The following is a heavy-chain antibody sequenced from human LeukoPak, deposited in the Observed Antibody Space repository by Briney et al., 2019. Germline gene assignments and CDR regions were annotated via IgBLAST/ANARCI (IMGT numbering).Heavy chain of an antibody. CDR1: GFTFSSYG. Sequence: GGSLRLSCAASGFTFSSYGMHWVRQAPGKGLEGVAVISYDGSNKYYADYVKGRFTISRDNSKNTLYLQMNSLRAEDTAVYYCAKHYFGSGSYYREETDYWGQGTLVTVSS. J-gene: IGHJ4*02. V-gene: IGHV3-30*18. D-gene: IGHD3-10*01. CDR3: AKHYFGSGSYYREETDY. CDR2: ISYDGSNK.